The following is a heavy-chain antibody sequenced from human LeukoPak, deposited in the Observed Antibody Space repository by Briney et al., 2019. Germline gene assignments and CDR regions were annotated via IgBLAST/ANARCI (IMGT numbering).Heavy chain of an antibody. CDR2: ISGSGGST. CDR3: AKDRGVTDYFDY. V-gene: IGHV3-23*01. D-gene: IGHD2-21*02. J-gene: IGHJ4*02. Sequence: PGGSLRLSCAASGFTFSSYAMSWVRQAPGTGLERVSAISGSGGSTYYADSVKGRFTISRDNSKNTLYLQMNSLRAEDTAVYYCAKDRGVTDYFDYWGQGTLVTVSS. CDR1: GFTFSSYA.